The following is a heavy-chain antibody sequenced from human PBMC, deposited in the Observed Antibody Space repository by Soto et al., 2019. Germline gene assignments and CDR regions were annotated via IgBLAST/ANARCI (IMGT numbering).Heavy chain of an antibody. D-gene: IGHD3-22*01. CDR1: GGSISSGGYV. CDR2: IYYTGST. V-gene: IGHV4-31*11. Sequence: QVQLQESGPGLVKPSQTLSLTCAVSGGSISSGGYVWSWIRQHPGKGLEWIGYIYYTGSTYYNPSTKSRVSMSVDTSDNQFSLKLTAVSAADTAVYFCASIFKTMNFYYGMDVWGQGTTVTVSS. J-gene: IGHJ6*02. CDR3: ASIFKTMNFYYGMDV.